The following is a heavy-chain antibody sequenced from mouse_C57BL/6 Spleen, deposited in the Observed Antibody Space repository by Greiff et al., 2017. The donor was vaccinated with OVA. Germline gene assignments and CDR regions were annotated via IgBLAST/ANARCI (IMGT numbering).Heavy chain of an antibody. CDR1: GYSFTDYN. CDR2: INPNYGTT. CDR3: ARGGVTTVVATDFDV. V-gene: IGHV1-39*01. D-gene: IGHD1-1*01. J-gene: IGHJ1*03. Sequence: VQLKQSGPELVKPGASVKISCKASGYSFTDYNMNWVKQSNGKSLEWIGVINPNYGTTSYNQKFKGKATLTVDQSSSTAYMQLNSLTSEDSAVYYCARGGVTTVVATDFDVWGTGTTVTVSS.